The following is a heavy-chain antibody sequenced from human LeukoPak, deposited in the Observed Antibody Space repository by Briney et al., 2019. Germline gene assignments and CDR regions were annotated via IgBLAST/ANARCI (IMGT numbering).Heavy chain of an antibody. CDR3: ARDRYIFAGPDAYYYMDV. CDR1: GGSISNYY. Sequence: SETLSLTCTVSGGSISNYYWSWIRQPPGKGLEWIGEIYHSGSTNYNPSLKSRVTISVDKSKNQFSLKLSSVTAADTAVYYCARDRYIFAGPDAYYYMDVWGKGTTVTISS. V-gene: IGHV4-59*12. D-gene: IGHD5-18*01. CDR2: IYHSGST. J-gene: IGHJ6*03.